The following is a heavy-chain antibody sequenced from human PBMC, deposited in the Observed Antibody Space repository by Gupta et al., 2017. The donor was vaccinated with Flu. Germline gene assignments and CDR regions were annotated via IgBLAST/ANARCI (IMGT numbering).Heavy chain of an antibody. V-gene: IGHV1-3*01. J-gene: IGHJ4*02. CDR1: GYTFTSYA. CDR3: AREVRGWGGRFDY. CDR2: INAGNGNT. D-gene: IGHD6-19*01. Sequence: QVQLVQSGAEVKKPGASVKVSCKASGYTFTSYAMHWVRQAPGQRLEWMGWINAGNGNTKYSQKFQGRVTITRDTSASTAYMELSSLRSEDTAVYYCAREVRGWGGRFDYWGQGTLVTVSS.